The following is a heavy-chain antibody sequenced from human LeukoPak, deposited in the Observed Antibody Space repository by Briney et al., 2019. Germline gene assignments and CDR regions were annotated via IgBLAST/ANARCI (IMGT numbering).Heavy chain of an antibody. CDR1: GFTFGDYA. D-gene: IGHD4-17*01. Sequence: GGSLRLSCTGSGFTFGDYAMSWVRQAPGKGLEWVTFIRSEAYGGTVDYAASVKGRFTISRDDSKSIAYLQMNSLKIEDTAVYYCTRGGADYGDYDRFFAYWGQGTLVTVSS. J-gene: IGHJ4*02. V-gene: IGHV3-49*04. CDR2: IRSEAYGGTV. CDR3: TRGGADYGDYDRFFAY.